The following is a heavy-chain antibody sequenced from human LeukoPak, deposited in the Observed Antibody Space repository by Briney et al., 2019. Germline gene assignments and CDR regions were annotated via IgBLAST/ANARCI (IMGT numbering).Heavy chain of an antibody. V-gene: IGHV4-39*07. CDR1: GGSISSSSYC. CDR2: IYYSGST. D-gene: IGHD2-15*01. J-gene: IGHJ3*02. Sequence: SETLSLTCTVSGGSISSSSYCWGWIRQPPGKGLEWIGSIYYSGSTYYNPSLKSRVTISVDTSKNQFSLKLSSVTAADTAVYYCAREVSLDIVVVVAATNAFDIWGQGTMVTVSS. CDR3: AREVSLDIVVVVAATNAFDI.